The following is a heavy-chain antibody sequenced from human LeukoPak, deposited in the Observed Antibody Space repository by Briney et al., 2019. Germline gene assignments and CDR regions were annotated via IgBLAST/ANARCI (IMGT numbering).Heavy chain of an antibody. CDR3: AKASYCSGTSCYEGRLDY. D-gene: IGHD2-15*01. J-gene: IGHJ4*02. CDR2: ISSSGSST. CDR1: GFTFSSYA. V-gene: IGHV3-23*01. Sequence: PGGSLRLSCAASGFTFSSYAMSWVRQAPGKGLEWVSGISSSGSSTYYADSVKGRFTISRDNSKNTLYPQMNSLRAEDTAVYYCAKASYCSGTSCYEGRLDYWGQGTLVTVSS.